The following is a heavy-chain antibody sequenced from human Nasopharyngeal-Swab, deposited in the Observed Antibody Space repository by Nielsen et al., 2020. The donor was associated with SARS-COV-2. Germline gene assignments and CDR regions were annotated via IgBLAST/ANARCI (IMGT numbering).Heavy chain of an antibody. CDR2: IRSKGYGGTT. CDR1: GFTFGDYA. D-gene: IGHD3-9*01. J-gene: IGHJ4*02. V-gene: IGHV3-49*04. CDR3: TRTRFLNTIFRLEYYFDY. Sequence: GKSLKISCTASGFTFGDYAMSWVRQAPGKGLEWVGFIRSKGYGGTTEYAASVKGRFTISRDDSKSIAYLQMNSLKTEDTAVYYCTRTRFLNTIFRLEYYFDYWGQGTLVTVSS.